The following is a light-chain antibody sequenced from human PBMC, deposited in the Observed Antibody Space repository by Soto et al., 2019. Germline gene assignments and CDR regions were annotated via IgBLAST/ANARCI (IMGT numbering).Light chain of an antibody. CDR3: TSYPTSNTRQIV. Sequence: SVLTQPASVSGSPGQSITISCTGTSSDVGGYNYVSWYQQHPGKAPKFMIYDVSNRPSGVSNRFSGSKSGNTASLPISGLQPEYVADYYCTSYPTSNTRQIVFGTGTKVPVL. J-gene: IGLJ1*01. V-gene: IGLV2-14*01. CDR1: SSDVGGYNY. CDR2: DVS.